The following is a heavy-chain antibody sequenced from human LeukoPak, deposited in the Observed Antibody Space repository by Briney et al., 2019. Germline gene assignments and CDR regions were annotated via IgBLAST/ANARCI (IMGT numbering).Heavy chain of an antibody. CDR3: ARGLDCRSTSCYLDN. J-gene: IGHJ4*02. V-gene: IGHV3-7*01. D-gene: IGHD2-2*01. CDR2: IKQDGSEK. CDR1: GFTFTKYW. Sequence: GGSLRLSCVASGFTFTKYWMTWVRQAPGKGLEWVANIKQDGSEKFYVDSVKGRFTISRDNAKNSLDLQINSPGAEDTAVYYCARGLDCRSTSCYLDNWGQGTLVTVSS.